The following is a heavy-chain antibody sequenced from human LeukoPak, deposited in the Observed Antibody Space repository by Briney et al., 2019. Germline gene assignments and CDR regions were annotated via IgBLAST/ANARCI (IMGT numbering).Heavy chain of an antibody. D-gene: IGHD1-26*01. CDR2: IYYTGNT. V-gene: IGHV4-59*01. J-gene: IGHJ5*02. CDR3: ARGIIVGATWGENDNWFDP. Sequence: SETLSLTCTVSGDSISSYYCISILHPPSKALDLIASIYYTGNTNYNPSLKSRVTISVDTSKNQFSLKLSSVTAADTAVYYCARGIIVGATWGENDNWFDPWGQGTLVTVSS. CDR1: GDSISSYY.